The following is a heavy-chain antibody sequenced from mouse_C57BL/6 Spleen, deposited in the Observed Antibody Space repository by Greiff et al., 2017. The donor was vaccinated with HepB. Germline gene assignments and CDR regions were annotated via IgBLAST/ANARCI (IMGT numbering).Heavy chain of an antibody. V-gene: IGHV5-4*01. CDR2: ISDGGSYT. Sequence: EVMLVESGGGLVKPGGSLKLSCAASGFTFSSYAMSWVRQTPEKRLEWVATISDGGSYTYYPDNVKGRFTISRDNAKNNLYLQMSHLKSEDTAMYYCARDGAYGSSLYYYAMDYWGQGTSVTVSS. CDR3: ARDGAYGSSLYYYAMDY. CDR1: GFTFSSYA. J-gene: IGHJ4*01. D-gene: IGHD1-1*01.